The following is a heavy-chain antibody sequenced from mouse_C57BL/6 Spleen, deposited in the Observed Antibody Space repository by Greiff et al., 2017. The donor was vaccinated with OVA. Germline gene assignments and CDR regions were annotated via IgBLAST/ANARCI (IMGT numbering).Heavy chain of an antibody. V-gene: IGHV1-55*01. Sequence: QVHVKQPGAELVKPGASVKMSCKASGYTFTSYWITWVKQRPGQGLERIGDIYPGSGSTNYNEKFKSKATLTVDTSSSTAYMQLSSLTSEDSAVYYCARAGYWDYYYAMDYWGQGTSVTGSS. CDR3: ARAGYWDYYYAMDY. J-gene: IGHJ4*01. CDR1: GYTFTSYW. D-gene: IGHD2-3*01. CDR2: IYPGSGST.